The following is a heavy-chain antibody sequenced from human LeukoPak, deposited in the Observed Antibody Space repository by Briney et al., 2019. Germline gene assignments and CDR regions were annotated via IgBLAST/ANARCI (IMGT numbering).Heavy chain of an antibody. CDR3: ARGYCYNSNCYGNFDF. V-gene: IGHV1-46*01. D-gene: IGHD2-2*01. CDR2: INPSGSST. CDR1: GYTFTSYY. Sequence: GASVKVSCKASGYTFTSYYLHWGRQAPGEGSEWMGLINPSGSSTTNTQKFQGRVTMTRDTSTSTVYMELSSLRSEDTAVYYCARGYCYNSNCYGNFDFWGQGTLVTVSS. J-gene: IGHJ4*02.